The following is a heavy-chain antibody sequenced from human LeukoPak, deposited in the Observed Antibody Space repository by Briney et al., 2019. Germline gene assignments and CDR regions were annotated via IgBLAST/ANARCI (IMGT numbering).Heavy chain of an antibody. J-gene: IGHJ4*02. CDR2: SNEGGSTT. CDR3: VRDLGGRSGH. D-gene: IGHD1-26*01. CDR1: GFTFSSNW. Sequence: GGSLRLSCAASGFTFSSNWMHWVRQAPGKGLVWVSRSNEGGSTTNYADSVKGRFTISRDNAKNTLFLQMNSLTVDDTAVYYCVRDLGGRSGHWGQGTLVTVSS. V-gene: IGHV3-74*01.